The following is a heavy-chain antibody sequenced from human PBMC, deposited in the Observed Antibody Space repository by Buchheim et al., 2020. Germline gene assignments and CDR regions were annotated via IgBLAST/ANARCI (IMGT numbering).Heavy chain of an antibody. Sequence: QVQLQESGPGLAKPSETLSLTCTVSGGSISSYYWSWIRQPPGKGLEWIGYIYYSGSTNYNPSLKSRVTISVDTSKNQFSLKLSSVTAADTAVYYCARTMAYCSSTSCYFGRVDYWGQGTL. CDR3: ARTMAYCSSTSCYFGRVDY. J-gene: IGHJ4*02. D-gene: IGHD2-2*01. CDR1: GGSISSYY. CDR2: IYYSGST. V-gene: IGHV4-59*01.